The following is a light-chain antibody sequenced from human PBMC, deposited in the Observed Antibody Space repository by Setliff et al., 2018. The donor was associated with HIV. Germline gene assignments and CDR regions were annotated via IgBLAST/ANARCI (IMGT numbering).Light chain of an antibody. J-gene: IGLJ1*01. CDR2: DVS. CDR1: SSDVGGYNY. V-gene: IGLV2-14*03. Sequence: ALAQPASVSGSPGQSITISCTGTSSDVGGYNYISWYQQHPGKAPKLMIYDVSNRPSGVSNRFSGSKSGNTASLTISGLQAEDEADYYCSSYTSSSTLGYVFGTGTKVTV. CDR3: SSYTSSSTLGYV.